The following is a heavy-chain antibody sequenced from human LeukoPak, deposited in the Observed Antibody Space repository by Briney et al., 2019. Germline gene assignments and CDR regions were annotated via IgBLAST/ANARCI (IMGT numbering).Heavy chain of an antibody. J-gene: IGHJ3*02. V-gene: IGHV4-31*11. CDR1: GGSISSGSYY. Sequence: SETLSLTCAVSGGSISSGSYYWSWIRQHPGKGLEWIGYIYYSGSTYYNPSLKSRVTISVDTSKNQFSLKLSSVTAADTAVYYCASSCGGDCFGAFDIWGQGTMVTVSS. CDR3: ASSCGGDCFGAFDI. CDR2: IYYSGST. D-gene: IGHD2-21*02.